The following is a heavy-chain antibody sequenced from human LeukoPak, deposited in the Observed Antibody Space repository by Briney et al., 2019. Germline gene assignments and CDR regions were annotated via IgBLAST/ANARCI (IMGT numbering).Heavy chain of an antibody. Sequence: WASVKVSCKASGYTFTSYGISWVRQAPGQGLEWMGWISAYNGNTNYAQKLQGRVTMTTDTSTSTAYMELRSLRSDDTAVYYCARDNGPITRGRRYDILTGYPDYGMDVWGQGTTVTVSS. CDR2: ISAYNGNT. CDR3: ARDNGPITRGRRYDILTGYPDYGMDV. J-gene: IGHJ6*02. CDR1: GYTFTSYG. D-gene: IGHD3-9*01. V-gene: IGHV1-18*01.